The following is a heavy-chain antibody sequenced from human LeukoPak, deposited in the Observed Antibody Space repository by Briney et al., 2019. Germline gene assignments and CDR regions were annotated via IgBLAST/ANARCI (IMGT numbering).Heavy chain of an antibody. V-gene: IGHV3-33*06. CDR2: IWYDGSNK. CDR3: AKHSTGVEC. D-gene: IGHD3-10*01. Sequence: PGRSLRLSCAASGFTFSSYGMHWVRQAPGKGLEWVAVIWYDGSNKYYADSVKGRFTISRDNSKNTLYLQMNSLRAEDTAVYYCAKHSTGVECWGRGTLVTVSS. J-gene: IGHJ2*01. CDR1: GFTFSSYG.